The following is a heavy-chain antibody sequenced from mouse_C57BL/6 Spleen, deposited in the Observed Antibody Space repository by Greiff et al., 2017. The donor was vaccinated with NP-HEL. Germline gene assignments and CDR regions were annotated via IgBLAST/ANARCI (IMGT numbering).Heavy chain of an antibody. V-gene: IGHV10-1*01. J-gene: IGHJ4*01. CDR2: IRSKSNNYAT. D-gene: IGHD3-3*01. CDR3: VRGHTPYYAMDY. Sequence: EVQLVESGGGLVQPKGSLKLSCAASGFSFNTYAMNWVRQAPGKGLEWVARIRSKSNNYATYYADSVKDRFTISRDDSESMLYLQMNNLKTEDTAMYYCVRGHTPYYAMDYWGQGTSVTVSS. CDR1: GFSFNTYA.